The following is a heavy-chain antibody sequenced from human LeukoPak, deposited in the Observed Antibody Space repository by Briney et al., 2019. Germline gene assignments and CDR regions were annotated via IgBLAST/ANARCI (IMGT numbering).Heavy chain of an antibody. CDR1: GFTFSSYD. V-gene: IGHV3-33*01. CDR3: AREASDAFDI. J-gene: IGHJ3*02. CDR2: IWYDGSNK. Sequence: PGRSLRLSCAASGFTFSSYDMHWVRQAPGKGLDWVALIWYDGSNKNYADSVKGRFTISRDNSKNTLFLQMNSLRAEDTAVYYCAREASDAFDIWGQGTMVTVSS.